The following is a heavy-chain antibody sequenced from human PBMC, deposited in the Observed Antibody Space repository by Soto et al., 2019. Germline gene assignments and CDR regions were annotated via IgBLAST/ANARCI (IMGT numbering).Heavy chain of an antibody. CDR1: GYTFSDYD. CDR3: ARALRNHLLSDF. D-gene: IGHD4-17*01. Sequence: QVQLVQSGAEVKQPGASVEVSCKTSGYTFSDYDITWVRQATGQGLEWMGWMNPDSANTGYAQKFQGRVTMTRDTSIDTAYMELNSLTSEDTAVYYCARALRNHLLSDFWGQGTQVTVSS. V-gene: IGHV1-8*01. J-gene: IGHJ4*02. CDR2: MNPDSANT.